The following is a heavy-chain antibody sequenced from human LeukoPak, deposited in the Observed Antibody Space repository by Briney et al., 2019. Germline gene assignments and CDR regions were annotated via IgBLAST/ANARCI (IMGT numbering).Heavy chain of an antibody. Sequence: SETLSLTCTDSGGSLSSSSYYWGWVRQPPGKGLEWLGIIYYSGRTYNNPSLKSRVTISVDTSKNQFSLKLSSVTAADTAVYYCARRATYFGWRPSESPSCFDYWGQGTLVTVSS. CDR3: ARRATYFGWRPSESPSCFDY. CDR1: GGSLSSSSYY. V-gene: IGHV4-39*01. D-gene: IGHD3-9*01. CDR2: IYYSGRT. J-gene: IGHJ4*02.